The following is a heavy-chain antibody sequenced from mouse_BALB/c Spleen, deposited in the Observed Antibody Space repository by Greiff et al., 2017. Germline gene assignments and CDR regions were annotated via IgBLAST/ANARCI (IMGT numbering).Heavy chain of an antibody. J-gene: IGHJ3*01. Sequence: VQLKESGAELVRSGASVKLSCTASGFNIKDYYMHWVKQRPEQGLEWIGWIDPENGDTEYAPKFQGKATMTADTSSNTAYLQLSSLTSEDTAVYYCTPVVAKGFAYWGQGTLVTVSA. CDR2: IDPENGDT. CDR1: GFNIKDYY. V-gene: IGHV14-4*02. CDR3: TPVVAKGFAY. D-gene: IGHD1-1*01.